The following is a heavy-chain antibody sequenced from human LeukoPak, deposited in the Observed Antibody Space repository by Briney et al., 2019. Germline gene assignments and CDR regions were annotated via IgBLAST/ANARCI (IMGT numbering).Heavy chain of an antibody. Sequence: ASVKVSCKASGYTFTSYDINWVRQATGQGLEWMGWMNPNSGNTGYAQKFQGRVTMTRNTSISTAYMELSSLRSEDTAVYYCARGCLRNFLTVFSLYSYYSGMDIGAKGPTV. CDR2: MNPNSGNT. CDR1: GYTFTSYD. D-gene: IGHD3/OR15-3a*01. V-gene: IGHV1-8*01. CDR3: ARGCLRNFLTVFSLYSYYSGMDI. J-gene: IGHJ6*04.